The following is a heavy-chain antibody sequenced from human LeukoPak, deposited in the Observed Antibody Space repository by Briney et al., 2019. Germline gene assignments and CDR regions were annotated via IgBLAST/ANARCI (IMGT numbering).Heavy chain of an antibody. Sequence: GGSLRLSCVVSGFTVSNNYMKWVRQAPGKGLEWVSTIYGGGSTYYADSVKGRFTISRDNSKNTLYLQMNSLRAEDTAVYYCAKGVYYDSSGYYYGYWGQGTLVTVSS. D-gene: IGHD3-22*01. J-gene: IGHJ4*02. CDR2: IYGGGST. CDR1: GFTVSNNY. CDR3: AKGVYYDSSGYYYGY. V-gene: IGHV3-53*01.